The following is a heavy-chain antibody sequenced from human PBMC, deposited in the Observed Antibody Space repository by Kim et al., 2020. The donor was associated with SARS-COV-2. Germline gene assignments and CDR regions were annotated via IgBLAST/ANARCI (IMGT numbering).Heavy chain of an antibody. Sequence: ASVKVSCKASGYTFINHDINWMRQAPGQGLEWMGWMNPQTGNTGYAQKFQGRISMTRDTSITTAYMELTRLTFEDTAIYYCARPRLTSGWYEYVFDPWGQGTLVTVSS. CDR2: MNPQTGNT. CDR3: ARPRLTSGWYEYVFDP. CDR1: GYTFINHD. D-gene: IGHD6-19*01. J-gene: IGHJ5*02. V-gene: IGHV1-8*01.